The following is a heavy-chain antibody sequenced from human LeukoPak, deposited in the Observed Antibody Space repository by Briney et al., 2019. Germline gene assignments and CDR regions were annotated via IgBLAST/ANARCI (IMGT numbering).Heavy chain of an antibody. CDR3: ARDNDSRDPPHFDY. CDR2: ISSSSSYI. Sequence: GGSLRLSCAASGFTYSSYSMNWVRQAPGKGLEWVSSISSSSSYIYYADSVKGRFTISRDNAKNSLYLQMNSLRAEDTAVYYCARDNDSRDPPHFDYWGQGTLVTVSS. J-gene: IGHJ4*02. V-gene: IGHV3-21*01. CDR1: GFTYSSYS. D-gene: IGHD3-16*01.